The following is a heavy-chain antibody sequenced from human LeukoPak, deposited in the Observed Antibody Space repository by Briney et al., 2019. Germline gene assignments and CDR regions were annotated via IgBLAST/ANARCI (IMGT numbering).Heavy chain of an antibody. CDR1: GGSFSGYY. Sequence: SETLSLTCAVYGGSFSGYYWSWIRQPPGKGLEWIGEINHSGSTNYNPSLKSRVTISVDTSKNQFSLKLSSVTAADTAVYYCARGRDDAFDIWGQGTMVTVSS. CDR2: INHSGST. J-gene: IGHJ3*02. V-gene: IGHV4-34*01. CDR3: ARGRDDAFDI.